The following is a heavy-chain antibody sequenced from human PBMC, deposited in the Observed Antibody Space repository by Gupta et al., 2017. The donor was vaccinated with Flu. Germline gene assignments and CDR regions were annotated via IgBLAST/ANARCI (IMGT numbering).Heavy chain of an antibody. D-gene: IGHD3-22*01. CDR2: IKEDGSEK. CDR3: ARPLSSGYHSSGYFHH. J-gene: IGHJ1*01. Sequence: PGKGLEWVANIKEDGSEKYYVDSVKGRFTISRDNAKNSLYLHMNSLRGEDTAVFYCARPLSSGYHSSGYFHHWGQGTLVTVSS. V-gene: IGHV3-7*01.